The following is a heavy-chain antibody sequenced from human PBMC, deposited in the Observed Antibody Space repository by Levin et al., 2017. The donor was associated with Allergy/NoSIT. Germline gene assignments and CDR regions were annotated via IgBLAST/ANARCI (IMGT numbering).Heavy chain of an antibody. CDR2: IKSKTDGGTT. J-gene: IGHJ5*02. Sequence: GGSLRLSCAASGFTFSNAWMSWVRQAPGKGLEWVGRIKSKTDGGTTDYAAPVKGRFTISRDDSKNTLYLQMNSLKTEDTAVYYCTTDLLQQLVRERWFDPWGQGTLVTVSS. CDR3: TTDLLQQLVRERWFDP. CDR1: GFTFSNAW. D-gene: IGHD6-13*01. V-gene: IGHV3-15*01.